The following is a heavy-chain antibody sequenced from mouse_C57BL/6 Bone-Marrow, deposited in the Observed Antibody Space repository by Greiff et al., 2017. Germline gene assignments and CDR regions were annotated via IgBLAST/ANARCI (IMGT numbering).Heavy chain of an antibody. CDR2: INPNNGGT. CDR3: ARRSLGY. V-gene: IGHV1-18*01. CDR1: GYTFTDYN. Sequence: VQLKESGPELVKPGASVKIPCKASGYTFTDYNMDWVKQSHGKSLEWIGDINPNNGGTIYNQKFKGKATLTVDKSSSTAYMELRSLTSEDTAVYYCARRSLGYWGQGTTLTVSS. J-gene: IGHJ2*01.